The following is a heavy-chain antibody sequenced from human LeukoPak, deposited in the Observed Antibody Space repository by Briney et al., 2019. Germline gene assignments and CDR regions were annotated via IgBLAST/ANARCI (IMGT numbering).Heavy chain of an antibody. D-gene: IGHD5-18*01. Sequence: SQTLSLTCTVSGGSISSGSYYWSWIRQPAGKGLEWIGRIYTSGSTNYNPSLKSRVTISVDTSKNQFSLKLSSVTAADTAVYYCARTTEGGYTYDYFYYYYMDVWGKGTTVTISS. CDR1: GGSISSGSYY. CDR2: IYTSGST. J-gene: IGHJ6*03. V-gene: IGHV4-61*02. CDR3: ARTTEGGYTYDYFYYYYMDV.